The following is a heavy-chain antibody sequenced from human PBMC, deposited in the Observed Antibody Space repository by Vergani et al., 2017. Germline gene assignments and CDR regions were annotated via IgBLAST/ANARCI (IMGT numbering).Heavy chain of an antibody. CDR1: GGTFSSYT. V-gene: IGHV1-69*02. D-gene: IGHD5-24*01. CDR3: ARGTDGYNYYYYYGMDV. Sequence: QVQLVQSGAEVKKPGSSVKVSCKASGGTFSSYTISWVRQAPGQGLEWMGRIIPILGIANYAQKFQGRVTLTADKSTSTAYMELSSLRSEDTAVYYCARGTDGYNYYYYYGMDVWGQGTTVTVSS. J-gene: IGHJ6*02. CDR2: IIPILGIA.